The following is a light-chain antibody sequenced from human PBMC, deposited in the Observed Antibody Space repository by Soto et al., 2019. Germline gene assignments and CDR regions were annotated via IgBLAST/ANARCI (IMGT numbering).Light chain of an antibody. J-gene: IGKJ1*01. CDR1: LSLVDSGGXTY. V-gene: IGKV2-30*01. Sequence: VVMTQSPLSLPVTLGQPASISCTSSLSLVDSGGXTYFNWYQQRPGQPPRRLIYKISNRESGFPDRFSASGSGTDCTLRISRVEAGDLGVYYCMQGTLWPWTFGQGTKV. CDR2: KIS. CDR3: MQGTLWPWT.